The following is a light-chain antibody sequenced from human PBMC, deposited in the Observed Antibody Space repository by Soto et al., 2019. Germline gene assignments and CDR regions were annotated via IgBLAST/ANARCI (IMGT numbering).Light chain of an antibody. Sequence: DIQMTQSPSSVSASVGDRVTITCRASQDISSWVAWFQQKPGKAPKLLVFAASSLPRGVPSRFSGSESGADFTLTISSLQHEDFATYYCQQAYSFPFTFGPGTKVDFK. CDR1: QDISSW. CDR2: AAS. J-gene: IGKJ3*01. CDR3: QQAYSFPFT. V-gene: IGKV1-12*01.